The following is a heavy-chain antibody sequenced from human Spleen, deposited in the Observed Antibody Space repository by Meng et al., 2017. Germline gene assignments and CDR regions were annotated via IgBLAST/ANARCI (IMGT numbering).Heavy chain of an antibody. CDR1: GFTFSSYS. Sequence: GESLKISCAASGFTFSSYSMNWVRQAPGKGLEWVSSISSSSSYIYYADSVKGRFTISRDNAKNSLYLQMNSLRAEDTALYYCAKDIGSSGYYGPFFDYWGQGTLVTVSS. V-gene: IGHV3-21*04. CDR3: AKDIGSSGYYGPFFDY. D-gene: IGHD3-22*01. CDR2: ISSSSSYI. J-gene: IGHJ4*02.